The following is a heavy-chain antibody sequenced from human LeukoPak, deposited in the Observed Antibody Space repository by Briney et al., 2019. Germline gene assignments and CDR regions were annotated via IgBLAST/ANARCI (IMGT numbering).Heavy chain of an antibody. CDR3: ATTGGADCSSTSCLFDY. Sequence: SETLSLTCTVSGGSICSSSYYGGWIRQPPGKGLEWIGSIYYRGSTYYNPSLKSRLTISVDTSKNQFSLKLSSVTAADTAVYYCATTGGADCSSTSCLFDYWGQGALVTVSS. CDR1: GGSICSSSYY. J-gene: IGHJ4*02. V-gene: IGHV4-39*01. CDR2: IYYRGST. D-gene: IGHD2-2*01.